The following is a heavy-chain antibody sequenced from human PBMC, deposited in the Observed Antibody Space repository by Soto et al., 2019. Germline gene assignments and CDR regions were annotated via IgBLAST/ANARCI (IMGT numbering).Heavy chain of an antibody. CDR1: GFVFSDYA. CDR3: ANVPIWCGGSSCYTEGFDS. Sequence: LRLSCVASGFVFSDYAMSWVRQAPGKGLEWVSAISAGGVDTYYADSVKGRFTVSRANSKNTLYLQMNSLRAEDTAIYYCANVPIWCGGSSCYTEGFDSWGQGTLVTVSS. J-gene: IGHJ4*02. CDR2: ISAGGVDT. D-gene: IGHD2-21*01. V-gene: IGHV3-23*01.